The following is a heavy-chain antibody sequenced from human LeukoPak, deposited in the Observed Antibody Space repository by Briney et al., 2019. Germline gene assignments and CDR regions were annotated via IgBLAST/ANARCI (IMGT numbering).Heavy chain of an antibody. CDR3: ARVQGPLKGSYYYDSSGYYWGGYYFDY. V-gene: IGHV3-23*01. J-gene: IGHJ4*02. CDR1: GFTFSNYG. D-gene: IGHD3-22*01. Sequence: GGTLRLSCTTSGFTFSNYGMSWVRQAPGKGLEWVSAISGTGGNTYYADSVKGRFTISRDNAKNTLYLQMNSLRAEDTAVYYCARVQGPLKGSYYYDSSGYYWGGYYFDYWGQGTLVTVSS. CDR2: ISGTGGNT.